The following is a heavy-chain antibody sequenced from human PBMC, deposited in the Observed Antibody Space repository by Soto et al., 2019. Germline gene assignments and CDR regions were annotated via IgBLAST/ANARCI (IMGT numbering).Heavy chain of an antibody. CDR1: GFTFSSYS. Sequence: GGSLRLSCAASGFTFSSYSMNWVRQAPGKGLEWVSSISSSSSYIYYADSVKGRFTISRDNAKNSLYLQMNSLRAEDTAVDYCAREIAVAELNIWGPGTMVTVSS. V-gene: IGHV3-21*01. D-gene: IGHD6-19*01. J-gene: IGHJ3*02. CDR2: ISSSSSYI. CDR3: AREIAVAELNI.